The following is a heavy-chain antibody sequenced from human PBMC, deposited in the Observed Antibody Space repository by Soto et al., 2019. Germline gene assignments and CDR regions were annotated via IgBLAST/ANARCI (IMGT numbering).Heavy chain of an antibody. Sequence: ASVKVSCKASGYTFTSYYMHWVRQAPGQGLEWMGIINPSGGSTSYAQKFQGRVTMTRDTSTSTVYMELSSLGSEDTAVYYCASSRSESSSWYWFDPWGQGTLVTVS. J-gene: IGHJ5*02. CDR3: ASSRSESSSWYWFDP. CDR2: INPSGGST. CDR1: GYTFTSYY. D-gene: IGHD6-13*01. V-gene: IGHV1-46*01.